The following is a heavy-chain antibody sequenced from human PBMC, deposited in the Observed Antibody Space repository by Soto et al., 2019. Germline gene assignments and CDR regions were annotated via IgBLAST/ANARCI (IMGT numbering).Heavy chain of an antibody. D-gene: IGHD3-16*01. CDR1: GFSLSTSGVG. J-gene: IGHJ4*02. Sequence: QITVKESGPPLVKPRQTLTLSCTFSGFSLSTSGVGVGWIRQPPGKALEWLALIYWDDDKRYSPSLKSRLTITKDTSKNQVVLTMTNMDPVDTATYYCAHIDDYIDYWGQGTLVTISS. V-gene: IGHV2-5*02. CDR3: AHIDDYIDY. CDR2: IYWDDDK.